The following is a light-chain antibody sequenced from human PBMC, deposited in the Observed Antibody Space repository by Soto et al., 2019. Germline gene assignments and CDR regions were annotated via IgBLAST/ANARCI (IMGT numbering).Light chain of an antibody. Sequence: EIVLTKSQATLSLSPGERAALSCRASQSVSSYLAWYQQKPGQAPRLLIYDASNRATGIPARFSGSGSGTGFTLTISGLEPEDFALYYCQQRSNWPITFGQGTRLEIK. J-gene: IGKJ5*01. CDR3: QQRSNWPIT. V-gene: IGKV3-11*01. CDR1: QSVSSY. CDR2: DAS.